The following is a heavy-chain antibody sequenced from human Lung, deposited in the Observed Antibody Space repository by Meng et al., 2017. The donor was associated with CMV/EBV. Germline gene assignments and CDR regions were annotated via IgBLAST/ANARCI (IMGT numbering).Heavy chain of an antibody. CDR3: AREEVFDMFDP. V-gene: IGHV1-18*01. CDR1: GYTFTSYD. Sequence: ASVXVSCKASGYTFTSYDIGWVRQAPGQGLEWMGWMSAYNGNTNYAQKLQGRVTMTTDTSTSTAYMELRSLRSDDTAVYYCAREEVFDMFDPWGQGTLVTVSS. J-gene: IGHJ5*02. D-gene: IGHD1-14*01. CDR2: MSAYNGNT.